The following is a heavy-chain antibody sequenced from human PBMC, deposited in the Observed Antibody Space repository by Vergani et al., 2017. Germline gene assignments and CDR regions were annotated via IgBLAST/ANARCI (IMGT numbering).Heavy chain of an antibody. V-gene: IGHV1-2*02. J-gene: IGHJ3*02. CDR1: GYTFTDYY. CDR3: ARGLERAITIFGVVINGGTFDI. Sequence: QVQLVQSGAEVKKPGASVKVSCKASGYTFTDYYMHWVRQAPGQGLEWRGWINPNSGGTNYAQKFQGRVTMTRDTSIRTTYMALSRLRSDDTAVYYCARGLERAITIFGVVINGGTFDIWGQGTMVTVSS. D-gene: IGHD3-3*01. CDR2: INPNSGGT.